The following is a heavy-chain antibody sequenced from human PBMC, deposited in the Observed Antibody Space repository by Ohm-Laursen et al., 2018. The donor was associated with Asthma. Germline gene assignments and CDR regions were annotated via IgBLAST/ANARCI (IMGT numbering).Heavy chain of an antibody. V-gene: IGHV4-39*01. D-gene: IGHD2-15*01. CDR1: GGSFSTSSRSY. J-gene: IGHJ3*01. CDR3: AFCTGGTCYSGVFDV. Sequence: GTLSLTCIVSGGSFSTSSRSYWGWIRQPPGKGLEWIGCLFYSGNTHYNPSLQSRITISEDTSKHQVSLEVNSVTAADTAVYFCAFCTGGTCYSGVFDVWGQGVRVTVSS. CDR2: LFYSGNT.